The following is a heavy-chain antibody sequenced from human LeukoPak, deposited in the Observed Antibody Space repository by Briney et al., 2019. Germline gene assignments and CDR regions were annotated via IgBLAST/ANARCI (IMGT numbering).Heavy chain of an antibody. CDR2: ISRSSSMI. J-gene: IGHJ4*02. Sequence: PGGSLRLSCAASGFTFSSYIMNWVRQAPGKGLEWVSYISRSSSMIYYADSVKGRFTISRDNAKSSLYLQMKSLRDEDTAIYYCARDYGDLPARVPYFDYWGQGTLVTVSS. V-gene: IGHV3-48*02. CDR3: ARDYGDLPARVPYFDY. D-gene: IGHD4-17*01. CDR1: GFTFSSYI.